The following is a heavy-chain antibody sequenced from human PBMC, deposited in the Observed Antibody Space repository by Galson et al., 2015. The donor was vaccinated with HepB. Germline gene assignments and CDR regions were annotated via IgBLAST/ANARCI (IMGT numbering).Heavy chain of an antibody. D-gene: IGHD6-13*01. Sequence: SLRLSCAASGFTFSSYSMNWVRQAPGKGLEWVSSISSSSSYIYYADSVKGRFTISRDNAKNSLYLQMNSLRAEDTAVYYCARVDSSSRCPDYWGQGTLVTVSS. J-gene: IGHJ4*02. CDR3: ARVDSSSRCPDY. CDR1: GFTFSSYS. CDR2: ISSSSSYI. V-gene: IGHV3-21*01.